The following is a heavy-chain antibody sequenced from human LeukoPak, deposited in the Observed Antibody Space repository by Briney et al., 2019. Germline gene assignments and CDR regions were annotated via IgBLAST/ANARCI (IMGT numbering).Heavy chain of an antibody. Sequence: SETLSLTCAVSGGSISSGGYSWSWIRQPPGKGLEWIGNIYHSGSTYYNPSLKSRVTISVDRSKNQFSLKLSSVTAADTAVYYCARGSQRGYSGYDHFDYWGQGTLVTVSS. CDR2: IYHSGST. CDR1: GGSISSGGYS. CDR3: ARGSQRGYSGYDHFDY. V-gene: IGHV4-30-2*01. J-gene: IGHJ4*02. D-gene: IGHD5-12*01.